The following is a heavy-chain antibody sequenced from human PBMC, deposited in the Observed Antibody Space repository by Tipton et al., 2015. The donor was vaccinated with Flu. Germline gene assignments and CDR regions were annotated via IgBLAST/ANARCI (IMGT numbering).Heavy chain of an antibody. Sequence: QLVQSGAEVKKPGASVKVSCKASGYTFTSYDINWVRQATGQGLEWMGWMNPNSGNTGYAQKFQGRVTMTTDTSTSTAYMELRSLRSDETAVYYCARDLPLYDSSGYFQDAFDIWGQGTMVTVSS. CDR1: GYTFTSYD. CDR3: ARDLPLYDSSGYFQDAFDI. J-gene: IGHJ3*02. V-gene: IGHV1-8*01. CDR2: MNPNSGNT. D-gene: IGHD3-22*01.